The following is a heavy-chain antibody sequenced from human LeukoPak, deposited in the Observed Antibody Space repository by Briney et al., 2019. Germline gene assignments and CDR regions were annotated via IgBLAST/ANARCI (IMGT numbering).Heavy chain of an antibody. D-gene: IGHD3-10*01. CDR2: IKSKTDGGTT. CDR1: GFTFSNAW. J-gene: IGHJ6*02. V-gene: IGHV3-15*01. Sequence: GGSLRLSCAASGFTFSNAWMSWVRQAPGKGLEWVGRIKSKTDGGTTDYAAPVKGRFTISRDDSKNPLYLQMNSLKTEDTAVYYCTTDRYGSGSYGDYYYYYGMDVWGQGTTVTVSS. CDR3: TTDRYGSGSYGDYYYYYGMDV.